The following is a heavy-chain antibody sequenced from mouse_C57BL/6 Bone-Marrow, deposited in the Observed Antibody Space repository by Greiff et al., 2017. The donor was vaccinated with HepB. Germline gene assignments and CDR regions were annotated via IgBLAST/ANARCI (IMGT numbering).Heavy chain of an antibody. V-gene: IGHV1-69*01. Sequence: QVQLQQPGAELVMPGASVKLSCKASGYTFTSYWMHWVKQRPGQGLEWIGEIDPSDSYTNYNQKFKGKSTLTVDKSSSTAYMQLSSLTSEDSAVYYCASDSNLRRGYFDVWGTGTTVTVSS. J-gene: IGHJ1*03. CDR2: IDPSDSYT. D-gene: IGHD2-5*01. CDR1: GYTFTSYW. CDR3: ASDSNLRRGYFDV.